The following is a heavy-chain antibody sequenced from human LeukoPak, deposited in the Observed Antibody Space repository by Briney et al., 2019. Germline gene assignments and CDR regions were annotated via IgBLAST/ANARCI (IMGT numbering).Heavy chain of an antibody. J-gene: IGHJ6*03. CDR1: GGSISSYY. Sequence: SETLSLTCTVSGGSISSYYWSWIRQPPGKGLEWIGYIYYSGSTNYNPSLKSRVTISVDTSKNQFSLKLRSVTAADTAVYYCARSSEGRYYYDSRGNTYFYYYMDVWGKGTTVTVSS. CDR3: ARSSEGRYYYDSRGNTYFYYYMDV. CDR2: IYYSGST. D-gene: IGHD3-22*01. V-gene: IGHV4-59*01.